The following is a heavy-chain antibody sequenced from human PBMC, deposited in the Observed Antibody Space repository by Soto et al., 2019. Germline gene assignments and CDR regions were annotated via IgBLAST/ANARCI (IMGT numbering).Heavy chain of an antibody. CDR1: GYTFTSYA. Sequence: ASVKVSCKASGYTFTSYAMHWVRQAPGQRLEWMGWINAGNGNTKYSQKFQGRVTITRDTSASTAYMELSSLRSEDTAVYYCARSIRNGYYYYGMDVWGQGTTVTVSS. D-gene: IGHD6-6*01. CDR3: ARSIRNGYYYYGMDV. V-gene: IGHV1-3*01. CDR2: INAGNGNT. J-gene: IGHJ6*02.